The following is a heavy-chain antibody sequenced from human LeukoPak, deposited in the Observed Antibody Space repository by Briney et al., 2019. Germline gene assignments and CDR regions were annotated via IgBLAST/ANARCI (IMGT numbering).Heavy chain of an antibody. V-gene: IGHV3-53*01. J-gene: IGHJ4*02. CDR1: GFSVSSNS. CDR2: IYSDNT. Sequence: GGSLRLSCTVSGFSVSSNSMSWVRQAPGKGLEWVSFIYSDNTHYSDSVKGRFTISRDNSKNTLYLQMNSLRVEDTAVYYCARRAGAYSHPYDYWGQGTLVTVSS. D-gene: IGHD4/OR15-4a*01. CDR3: ARRAGAYSHPYDY.